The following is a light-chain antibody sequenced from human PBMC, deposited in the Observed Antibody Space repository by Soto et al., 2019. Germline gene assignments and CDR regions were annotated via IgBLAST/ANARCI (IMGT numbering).Light chain of an antibody. V-gene: IGKV1-39*01. CDR1: QGIDSS. J-gene: IGKJ4*01. Sequence: DIQMTQSPSTLSVSVGDRVTITCRASQGIDSSFAWYQEKPGKAPKLLIYAASSLQSGVPSRFSGSGSGTDFTLTISSLQPEDFATYYCQQSYSTLAPTFGGGTKVDIK. CDR3: QQSYSTLAPT. CDR2: AAS.